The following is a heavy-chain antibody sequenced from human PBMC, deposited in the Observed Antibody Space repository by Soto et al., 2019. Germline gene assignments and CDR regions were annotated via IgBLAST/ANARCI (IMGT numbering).Heavy chain of an antibody. V-gene: IGHV4-34*01. J-gene: IGHJ6*02. CDR2: INHSGST. Sequence: SETLSLTCAVAGGSFSSYYWSWIRRPPGKGLEWIGEINHSGSTNYNPSLKSRVTISVDTSKNQFSLKLSSVTAADTAVYYCARARSGWEIYYYYGMDVWGQGTTVT. CDR3: ARARSGWEIYYYYGMDV. D-gene: IGHD6-19*01. CDR1: GGSFSSYY.